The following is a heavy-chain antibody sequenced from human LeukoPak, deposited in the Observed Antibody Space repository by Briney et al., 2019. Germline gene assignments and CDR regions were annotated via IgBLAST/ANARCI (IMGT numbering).Heavy chain of an antibody. CDR1: GFTFTNYA. V-gene: IGHV3-48*01. Sequence: GGSLRLSCAASGFTFTNYAMSWVRQAPGKGLEWLSYISVGSGTIYYADSVKGRFTISRDNAKNSLYLQMNSLRAEDTAVYYCARGRFSKSSNCFDPWGQGTLVTVSS. D-gene: IGHD3-16*01. J-gene: IGHJ5*02. CDR2: ISVGSGTI. CDR3: ARGRFSKSSNCFDP.